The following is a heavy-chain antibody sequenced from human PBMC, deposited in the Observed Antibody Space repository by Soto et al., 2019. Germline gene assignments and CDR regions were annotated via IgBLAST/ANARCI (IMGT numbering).Heavy chain of an antibody. V-gene: IGHV2-5*01. D-gene: IGHD6-13*01. J-gene: IGHJ4*02. CDR2: INWNDDK. Sequence: SGPTLVNPTQTLTLTCTFSGFSLGTSGVGVGWIRQPPGKALEWLVLINWNDDKHYSPSLKSRLTITKDTSKNQVVLTMTNMDPVDTATYYCAHRGYSSSRDYWGQGTLVTVSS. CDR1: GFSLGTSGVG. CDR3: AHRGYSSSRDY.